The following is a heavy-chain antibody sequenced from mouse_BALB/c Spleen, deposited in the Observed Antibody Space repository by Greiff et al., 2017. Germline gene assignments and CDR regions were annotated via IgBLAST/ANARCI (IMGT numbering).Heavy chain of an antibody. Sequence: VQLKQSGPELVKPGASVKVSCKASGYAFTSYNMYWVKQSHGKSLEWIGYIDPYNGGTSYNQKFKGKATLTVDKSSSTAYMHLNSLTSEDSAVYYCARDLDYDGYSYYFDYWGQGTTLTVSS. V-gene: IGHV1S135*01. CDR1: GYAFTSYN. J-gene: IGHJ2*01. CDR3: ARDLDYDGYSYYFDY. CDR2: IDPYNGGT. D-gene: IGHD2-3*01.